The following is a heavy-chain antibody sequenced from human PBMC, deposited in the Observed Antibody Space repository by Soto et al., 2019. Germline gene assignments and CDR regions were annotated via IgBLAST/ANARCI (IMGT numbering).Heavy chain of an antibody. V-gene: IGHV4-34*01. CDR1: GGSFSGYY. CDR2: INHSGST. CDR3: ARGGGVYAYNWFDP. J-gene: IGHJ5*02. D-gene: IGHD2-8*01. Sequence: SETLSLTCAVYGGSFSGYYWSWIRQPPGKGLEWIGEINHSGSTNYNPSLKSRVTISVDTSKNQFSLKLSSVTAADTAVYYCARGGGVYAYNWFDPWGQGTLVTVSS.